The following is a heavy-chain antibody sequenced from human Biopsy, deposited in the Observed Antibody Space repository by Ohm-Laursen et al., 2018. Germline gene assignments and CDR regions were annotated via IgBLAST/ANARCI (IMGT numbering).Heavy chain of an antibody. D-gene: IGHD5-12*01. Sequence: GTLSLTCSVSGGSLSSYSWSWIRQPAGKGLEWIGQIYTSGITNYNPSLKSRVTMPVDTSNSQFSLRLTSVTAADTAIYYCARGSGYFKLDVWGQGTTVTVSS. V-gene: IGHV4-4*07. J-gene: IGHJ6*02. CDR2: IYTSGIT. CDR3: ARGSGYFKLDV. CDR1: GGSLSSYS.